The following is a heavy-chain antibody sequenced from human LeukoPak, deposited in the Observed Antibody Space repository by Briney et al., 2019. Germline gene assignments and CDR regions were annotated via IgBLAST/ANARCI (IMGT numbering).Heavy chain of an antibody. J-gene: IGHJ4*02. CDR2: INSGGSST. CDR3: ARDRYSSAWYEE. Sequence: GGFLRLSCTASAFTFSSYWMHWVRQAPGKGLVWVSHINSGGSSTSYADSVKGRFTISRDNAKNTLYLQMNSLRAEDTAVYYCARDRYSSAWYEEWGQGTLVTVSS. CDR1: AFTFSSYW. D-gene: IGHD6-19*01. V-gene: IGHV3-74*01.